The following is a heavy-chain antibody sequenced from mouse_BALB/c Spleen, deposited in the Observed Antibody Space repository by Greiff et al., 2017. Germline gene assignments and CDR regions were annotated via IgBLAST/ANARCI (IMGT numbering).Heavy chain of an antibody. Sequence: EVKLVESGGGLVKPGGSLKLSCAASGFTFSSYTMSWVRQTPEKRLEWVATISSGGSYTYYPDSVKGRFTISRDNAKNTLYLQMSSLKSEDTAMYYCTRDDYRYDWFAYWGQGTLVTVSA. CDR2: ISSGGSYT. D-gene: IGHD2-14*01. CDR1: GFTFSSYT. V-gene: IGHV5-6-4*01. CDR3: TRDDYRYDWFAY. J-gene: IGHJ3*01.